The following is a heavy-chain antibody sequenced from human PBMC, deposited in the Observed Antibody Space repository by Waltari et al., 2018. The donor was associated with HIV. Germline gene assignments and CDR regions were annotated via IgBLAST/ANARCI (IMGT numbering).Heavy chain of an antibody. CDR1: GYTFTKSS. J-gene: IGHJ4*02. CDR2: INTNTGNP. Sequence: QVQLVQSGSGLKKPGASVTVSCKASGYTFTKSSINWVRQAPGQGLEWMGWINTNTGNPTYAQGLTGRFVFSLDTSVNMAYLQISSLKAEDTALYFCARGIAARARNYYFDDWGQGTLVTVSS. V-gene: IGHV7-4-1*04. CDR3: ARGIAARARNYYFDD. D-gene: IGHD6-6*01.